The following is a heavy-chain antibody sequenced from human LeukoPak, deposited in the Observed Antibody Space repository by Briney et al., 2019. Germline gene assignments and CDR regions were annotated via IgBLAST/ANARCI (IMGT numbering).Heavy chain of an antibody. J-gene: IGHJ3*01. D-gene: IGHD2-21*02. CDR2: ISGNYSST. Sequence: PGGSLRLSCAASGFTFSSNAMSWVRQAPSKGLEWVSTISGNYSSTYYADSVKGRFTISRDNFKNTVFLRMNSLRAEDTAVYYCAKVVLLLTASDAFDFWGQGTKVTVSS. V-gene: IGHV3-23*01. CDR1: GFTFSSNA. CDR3: AKVVLLLTASDAFDF.